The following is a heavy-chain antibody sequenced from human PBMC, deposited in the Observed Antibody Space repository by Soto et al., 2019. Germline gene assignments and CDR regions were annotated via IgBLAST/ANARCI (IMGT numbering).Heavy chain of an antibody. CDR2: INHSGST. V-gene: IGHV4-34*01. CDR1: GGSFSGYY. J-gene: IGHJ6*02. CDR3: ARGIVFYYYYYGMDV. D-gene: IGHD2-21*01. Sequence: SETLSLTCAVYGGSFSGYYWSWIRQPPGKGLEWIGEINHSGSTNYNPSLKSRVTISVDTSKNQFSLKLSSVTAADTAVYYCARGIVFYYYYYGMDVWGQGTTVTVSS.